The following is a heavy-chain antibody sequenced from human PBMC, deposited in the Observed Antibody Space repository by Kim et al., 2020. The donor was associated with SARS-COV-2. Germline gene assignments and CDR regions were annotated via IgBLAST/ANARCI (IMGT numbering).Heavy chain of an antibody. Sequence: GGSLRLSCAASGFTFSDYYMSWIRQAPGKGLEWVSYISSSSSYTNYPDSVKGRFTISRDNAKNSLYLQMNSLRAEDTAVYYCARGGMGPVQGFLDVWGQGTTVTVSS. CDR1: GFTFSDYY. CDR2: ISSSSSYT. J-gene: IGHJ6*02. CDR3: ARGGMGPVQGFLDV. V-gene: IGHV3-11*05. D-gene: IGHD3-16*01.